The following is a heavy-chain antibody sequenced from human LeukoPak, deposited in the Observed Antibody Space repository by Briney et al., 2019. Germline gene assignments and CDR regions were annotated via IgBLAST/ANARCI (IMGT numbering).Heavy chain of an antibody. CDR3: ARVRYCSGGSCYSPFDY. J-gene: IGHJ4*02. CDR2: ISSSSSYI. D-gene: IGHD2-15*01. V-gene: IGHV3-21*01. Sequence: PGGSLRLSCAASGLTFSSYSMNWVRQAPGRGLEWVSSISSSSSYIYYADSVKGRFTISRDNAKNSLYLQMNSLRAEDTAVYYCARVRYCSGGSCYSPFDYWGQGTLVTVSS. CDR1: GLTFSSYS.